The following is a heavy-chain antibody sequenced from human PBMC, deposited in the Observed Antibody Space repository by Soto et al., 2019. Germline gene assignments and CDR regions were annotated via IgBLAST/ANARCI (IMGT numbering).Heavy chain of an antibody. CDR3: EKDAVSWNGIYDPIDI. CDR2: IGGDGGST. Sequence: EAQLLESGGGLVQPGGSLRLSCAASGFTFSNYTMSWVRQAPGKGLEWVSVIGGDGGSTYYADSVRGRFAVSRDNSKNSLYLQMDRLRAEDTALYYCEKDAVSWNGIYDPIDIWGHGTMVSVSS. V-gene: IGHV3-23*01. CDR1: GFTFSNYT. D-gene: IGHD1-1*01. J-gene: IGHJ3*02.